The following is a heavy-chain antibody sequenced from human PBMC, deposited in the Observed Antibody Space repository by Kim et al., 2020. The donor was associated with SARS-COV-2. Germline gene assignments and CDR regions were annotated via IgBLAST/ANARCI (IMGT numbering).Heavy chain of an antibody. CDR2: FDPEDGET. V-gene: IGHV1-24*01. CDR1: GYTLTELS. Sequence: ASVKVSCKVSGYTLTELSMHWVRQAPGKGLEWMGGFDPEDGETIYAQKFQGRVTMTEDTSTDTAYMELSSLRSEDTAVYYCATGRCSSCPGDYYYYGMDVGGQGTTVTVSS. J-gene: IGHJ6*02. CDR3: ATGRCSSCPGDYYYYGMDV. D-gene: IGHD6-13*01.